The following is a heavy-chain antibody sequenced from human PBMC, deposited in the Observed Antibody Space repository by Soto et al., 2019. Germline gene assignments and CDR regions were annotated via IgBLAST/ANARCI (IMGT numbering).Heavy chain of an antibody. J-gene: IGHJ5*02. CDR3: AGRNCNYYVLCWFDP. D-gene: IGHD1-7*01. Sequence: QVQLVQSGAEVKKPGASVKVSCKASGYTFTSYDINWVRQATGQGLAWMGWMNPNSCNTGFAQMFRVPVTMTRNTFRGTAYMELSRLRSEDTALDYCAGRNCNYYVLCWFDPWGQGTLVTVSS. CDR1: GYTFTSYD. CDR2: MNPNSCNT. V-gene: IGHV1-8*01.